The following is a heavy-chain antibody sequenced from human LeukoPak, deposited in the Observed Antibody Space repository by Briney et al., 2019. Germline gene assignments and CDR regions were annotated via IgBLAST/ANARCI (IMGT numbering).Heavy chain of an antibody. CDR2: IYYSGST. D-gene: IGHD2-8*02. J-gene: IGHJ3*02. CDR3: ARDRITGAFDI. V-gene: IGHV4-59*01. Sequence: SETLSLTCTVSGGSISSYYWSWIRQPPGKGLEWIGYIYYSGSTNYNPSLKSRVTISVDMSKNQFSLKLSSVTAADTAVYYCARDRITGAFDIWGQGTMVTVSS. CDR1: GGSISSYY.